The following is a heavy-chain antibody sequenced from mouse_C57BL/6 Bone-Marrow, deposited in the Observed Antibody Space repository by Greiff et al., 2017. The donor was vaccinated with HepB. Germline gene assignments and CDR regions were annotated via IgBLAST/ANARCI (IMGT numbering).Heavy chain of an antibody. CDR2: IYPSDSET. V-gene: IGHV1-61*01. Sequence: QVQLQQPGAELVRPGSSVKLSCKASGYTFTSYWMDWVKQRPGQGLEWIGNIYPSDSETHYNQKFKDKATLTVDKSSSTAYMQLSSLTSEDSAVYYCARNFITTVVATDYWGQGTTLTVSS. J-gene: IGHJ2*01. CDR3: ARNFITTVVATDY. CDR1: GYTFTSYW. D-gene: IGHD1-1*01.